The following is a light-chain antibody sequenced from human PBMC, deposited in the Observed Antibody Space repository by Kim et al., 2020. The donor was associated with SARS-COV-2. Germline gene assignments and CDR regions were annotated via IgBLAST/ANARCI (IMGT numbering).Light chain of an antibody. CDR2: SAS. CDR1: QSVSSN. V-gene: IGKV3-15*01. Sequence: SVSPGERATLSCRASQSVSSNLAWYQQKPGQAPRLLIYSASTRATGIPARFSGSGSGTEFTLTISSLQSEDFAVYYCQQYNNWPYTFGQGPSWRS. J-gene: IGKJ2*01. CDR3: QQYNNWPYT.